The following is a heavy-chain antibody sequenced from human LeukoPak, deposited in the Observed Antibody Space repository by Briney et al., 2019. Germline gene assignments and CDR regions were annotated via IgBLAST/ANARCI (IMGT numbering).Heavy chain of an antibody. D-gene: IGHD5-24*01. CDR2: ITSSSYYI. CDR3: ARDKKDGYNFDY. J-gene: IGHJ4*02. CDR1: RFTFSSYT. V-gene: IGHV3-21*01. Sequence: GGSLRLSCAASRFTFSSYTMNWVRQAPGKGLEWVSSITSSSYYIYYGDFVKGRFTISRDNARNSLYLQMNSLRAEDTAVYYCARDKKDGYNFDYWGQGTLVTVSS.